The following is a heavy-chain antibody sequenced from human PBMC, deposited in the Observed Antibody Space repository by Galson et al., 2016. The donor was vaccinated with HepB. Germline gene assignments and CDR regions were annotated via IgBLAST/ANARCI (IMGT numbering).Heavy chain of an antibody. CDR2: ITSSGGAI. Sequence: SLRLSCAGSGFTFASYGMNWVRQAPGKGLEWVSYITSSGGAIYYPDSSKGRFTISSDNAKNSLYLQMNSLRAEDTAVYYWARDIYGPTYFYYYGMDVWGQGTTVTVSS. CDR3: ARDIYGPTYFYYYGMDV. CDR1: GFTFASYG. D-gene: IGHD2/OR15-2a*01. J-gene: IGHJ6*02. V-gene: IGHV3-48*01.